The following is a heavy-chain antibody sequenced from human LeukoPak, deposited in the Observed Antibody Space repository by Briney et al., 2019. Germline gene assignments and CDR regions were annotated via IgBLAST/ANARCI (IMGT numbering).Heavy chain of an antibody. V-gene: IGHV3-9*01. CDR2: ISWNSGSI. J-gene: IGHJ4*02. D-gene: IGHD2-15*01. Sequence: PGGSLRLSCAASGLTFDDYAVHWVRLAPGKGLEWVSGISWNSGSIGYADSVKGRFTISRDNAKNSLYLRMNSLRAEDTALYYCAKETVVVAATGHSSRYFDYWGQGTLVTVSS. CDR1: GLTFDDYA. CDR3: AKETVVVAATGHSSRYFDY.